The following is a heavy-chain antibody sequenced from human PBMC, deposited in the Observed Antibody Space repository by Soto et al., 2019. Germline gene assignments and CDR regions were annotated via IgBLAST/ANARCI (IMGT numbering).Heavy chain of an antibody. CDR2: ISGSGGST. CDR1: GFTFSSYA. V-gene: IGHV3-23*01. J-gene: IGHJ4*02. Sequence: GGSLRLSCAASGFTFSSYAMSWVRQAPGKGLEWVSAISGSGGSTYYADSVKGRFTISRDSSKNTLYLQMNSLRAEDTAVYYCAKYGTMIVVVITTAHFDYWGQGTLVTVSS. CDR3: AKYGTMIVVVITTAHFDY. D-gene: IGHD3-22*01.